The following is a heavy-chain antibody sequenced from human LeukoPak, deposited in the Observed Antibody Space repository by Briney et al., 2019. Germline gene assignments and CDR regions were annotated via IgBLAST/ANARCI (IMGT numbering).Heavy chain of an antibody. J-gene: IGHJ4*02. CDR2: IIGGGGST. D-gene: IGHD2-2*01. Sequence: GGSLRLSCAASGFPFSSHGMSWVRRAPGKGLEWVSGIIGGGGSTYYADSVKGRFTISGDNSRNTLFLQMNSLRAEDTAVYYCAHGAMYQLDYWGQGTLVTVSS. CDR3: AHGAMYQLDY. V-gene: IGHV3-23*01. CDR1: GFPFSSHG.